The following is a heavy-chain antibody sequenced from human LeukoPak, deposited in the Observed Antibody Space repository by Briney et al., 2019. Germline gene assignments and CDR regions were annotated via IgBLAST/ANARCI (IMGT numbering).Heavy chain of an antibody. J-gene: IGHJ3*02. V-gene: IGHV3-74*01. CDR3: ASLRGQITIFGPEAFDI. Sequence: PGGSLRLSCAASGFTFSRHWMHWVRQAPRKGLVWVSRINTDGSNTNYADSVKGRFTISRDSAKNTLYLQMNSLRAEDTAVYYCASLRGQITIFGPEAFDIWGQGTMVTVSS. CDR1: GFTFSRHW. CDR2: INTDGSNT. D-gene: IGHD3-3*01.